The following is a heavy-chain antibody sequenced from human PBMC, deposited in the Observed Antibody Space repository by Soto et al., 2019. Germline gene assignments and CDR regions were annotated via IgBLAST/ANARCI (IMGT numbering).Heavy chain of an antibody. J-gene: IGHJ1*01. CDR1: GVTCISYW. V-gene: IGHV3-74*01. D-gene: IGHD6-19*01. CDR2: INSDGSAT. Sequence: GSLRLSCAASGVTCISYWMHWVRQVPGKGLVWVSRINSDGSATYYADSVKGRFTIFRDNAKNTLYLQMNSLRAEDTAVYYCATPGYSSGWLFQHWGQGTLVTSPQ. CDR3: ATPGYSSGWLFQH.